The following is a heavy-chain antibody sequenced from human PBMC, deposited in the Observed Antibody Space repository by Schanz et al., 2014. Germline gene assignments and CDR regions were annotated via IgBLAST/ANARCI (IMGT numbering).Heavy chain of an antibody. D-gene: IGHD3-10*01. CDR1: KFTFSNYA. V-gene: IGHV3-23*01. CDR2: ISGSGGGT. CDR3: ARSGVDV. Sequence: ELQLLESGGGLVQPGGSLRLSCAASKFTFSNYAMSWVRQAPGKGLEWVSSISGSGGGTYYADSVKGRFTISRDNSKNTLYVQMNSLRAEDTAVYYCARSGVDVWGQGTTVTVSS. J-gene: IGHJ6*02.